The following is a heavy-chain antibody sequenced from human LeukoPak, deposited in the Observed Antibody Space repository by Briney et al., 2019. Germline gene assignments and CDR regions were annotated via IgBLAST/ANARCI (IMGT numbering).Heavy chain of an antibody. CDR1: GYTFTSYG. J-gene: IGHJ5*02. V-gene: IGHV1-18*01. Sequence: GASVKVSCKASGYTFTSYGISWVRQAPGQGLEWMGWISAYNGNTNYAQKFKGRVTLTRDMSTSTDYLELSSLRSEDTAVYYCARDNSVRDEAWWFNPWGQGTLVTVSS. D-gene: IGHD5-24*01. CDR2: ISAYNGNT. CDR3: ARDNSVRDEAWWFNP.